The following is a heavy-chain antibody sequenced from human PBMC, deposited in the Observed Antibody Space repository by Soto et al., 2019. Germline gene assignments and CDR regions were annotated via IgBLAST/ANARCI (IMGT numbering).Heavy chain of an antibody. D-gene: IGHD6-13*01. J-gene: IGHJ4*02. Sequence: GGSLRLSCAASGFTFSSYAMHWVRQAPGKGLEWVAVISYDGSNKYYADSVKGRFTIYRDNSKNTLYLQMNSLRAEDTAVYDCAELGSSAGLDYWGQVTLVTVSS. CDR3: AELGSSAGLDY. CDR1: GFTFSSYA. V-gene: IGHV3-30-3*01. CDR2: ISYDGSNK.